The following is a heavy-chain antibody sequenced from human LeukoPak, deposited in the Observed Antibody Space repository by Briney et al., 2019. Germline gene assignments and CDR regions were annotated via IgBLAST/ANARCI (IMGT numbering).Heavy chain of an antibody. J-gene: IGHJ4*02. V-gene: IGHV3-48*03. CDR2: ISSGGTTL. Sequence: GGSLRLSCAASGFSFSSYEMNWVRQAPGKGLEWVSYISSGGTTLYYADSVKGRFTISRDNVKNSLYLQMNSLSAEDTGVYYCARVKGSGWYEVDYWGQGTLVTVSS. CDR1: GFSFSSYE. CDR3: ARVKGSGWYEVDY. D-gene: IGHD6-19*01.